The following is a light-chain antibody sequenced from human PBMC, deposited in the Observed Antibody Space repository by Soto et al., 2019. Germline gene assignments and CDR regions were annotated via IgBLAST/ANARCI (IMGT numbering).Light chain of an antibody. CDR3: CSYTSSSTDV. Sequence: QSALTQPASVSGSPGQAITISCTGTISDVVGYNYVSWYHQHPGKAPKLMIFDVSNRPSGVSNRFSGSKSGYTASLTISGLQAEDVAEYYCCSYTSSSTDVFGTGTKLTVL. J-gene: IGLJ1*01. CDR2: DVS. V-gene: IGLV2-14*03. CDR1: ISDVVGYNY.